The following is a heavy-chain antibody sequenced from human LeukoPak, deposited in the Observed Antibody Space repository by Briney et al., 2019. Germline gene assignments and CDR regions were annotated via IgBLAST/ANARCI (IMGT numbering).Heavy chain of an antibody. CDR2: IYPTDSDA. V-gene: IGHV5-51*01. CDR1: GYKFTTYL. D-gene: IGHD3-16*01. J-gene: IGHJ2*01. CDR3: VRRRWGVDWYFDL. Sequence: GESLKISCKGSGYKFTTYLIGWVRQMPGKGLEWVAIIYPTDSDARYNPSFQGQVTISVDKSITTAFLQWSSLRASDTAMYYCVRRRWGVDWYFDLWGRGTLVTVSS.